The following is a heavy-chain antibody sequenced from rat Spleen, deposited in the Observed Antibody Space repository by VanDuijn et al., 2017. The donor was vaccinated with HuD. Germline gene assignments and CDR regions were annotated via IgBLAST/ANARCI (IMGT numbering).Heavy chain of an antibody. V-gene: IGHV5-29*01. CDR2: ISYGDSSGHSST. Sequence: EVQLVESDGGLVQPGRSLKLSCAASGFTFSDFYMAWVRQAPTKGLEWVATISYGDSSGHSSTYYRDSVKGRVTISRDNAKSTLSLQMDSLRSEDTATYYCARYGSYDVMDAWGQGASVTVSS. CDR1: GFTFSDFY. CDR3: ARYGSYDVMDA. J-gene: IGHJ4*01. D-gene: IGHD1-8*01.